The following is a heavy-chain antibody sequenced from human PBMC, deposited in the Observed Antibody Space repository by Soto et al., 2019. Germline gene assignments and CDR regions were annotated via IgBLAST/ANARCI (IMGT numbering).Heavy chain of an antibody. CDR3: ARVRGNQLVGWFDL. CDR2: IYHSGTT. CDR1: GGSISSGGYY. V-gene: IGHV4-31*03. J-gene: IGHJ5*02. Sequence: QVQLQESGPGLVKPSQTLSLTCTVSGGSISSGGYYWSWIRQHPGKGLEWIGYIYHSGTTYYNPFLKSRVTISVDTSKNQFSMKLTAVTSADTAVHYCARVRGNQLVGWFDLWGQGTLVTVCS. D-gene: IGHD2-2*01.